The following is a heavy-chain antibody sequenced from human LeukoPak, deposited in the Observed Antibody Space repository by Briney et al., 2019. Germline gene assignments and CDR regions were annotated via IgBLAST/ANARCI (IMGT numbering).Heavy chain of an antibody. Sequence: WASVKVSCKASGYTFTSYYMHWVRQAPGQGLEWMGIINPSGGSTSYAQKFQGRVTMTRDTSTSTVYMELSSLRSGDTAVYYCARVEVEQWLLLDWGQGTLVTVSS. CDR1: GYTFTSYY. CDR2: INPSGGST. J-gene: IGHJ4*02. CDR3: ARVEVEQWLLLD. D-gene: IGHD6-19*01. V-gene: IGHV1-46*01.